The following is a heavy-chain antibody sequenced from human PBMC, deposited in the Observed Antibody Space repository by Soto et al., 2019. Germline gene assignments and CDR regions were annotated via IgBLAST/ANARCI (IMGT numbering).Heavy chain of an antibody. Sequence: QVQLQESGPGLVKPSETLSLTCTVSGGSISDYYWTWIRQPAGKGLEWIGRISTSGSTNYSPSLKSRVTLSVDTSKNQFSLKLNSVTAADTAVYYCAGDLGGNNWFDPWGQGTLVTVSS. D-gene: IGHD2-15*01. V-gene: IGHV4-4*07. CDR3: AGDLGGNNWFDP. CDR1: GGSISDYY. J-gene: IGHJ5*02. CDR2: ISTSGST.